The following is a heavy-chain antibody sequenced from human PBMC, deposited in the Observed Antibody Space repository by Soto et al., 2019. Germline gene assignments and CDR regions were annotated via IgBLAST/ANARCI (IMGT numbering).Heavy chain of an antibody. Sequence: SETLSLTCAVSGDSIISIYHWAWIRQSPGRGLEWIASIYHTGTTYYTPSLKSRVTISVDTSKNQFSLRLSSVTAADSAVYYCARVGPWVPYYYDSSTYTFENWFDPWGQGTLVTVSS. J-gene: IGHJ5*02. V-gene: IGHV4-38-2*01. CDR1: GDSIISIYH. CDR3: ARVGPWVPYYYDSSTYTFENWFDP. D-gene: IGHD3-22*01. CDR2: IYHTGTT.